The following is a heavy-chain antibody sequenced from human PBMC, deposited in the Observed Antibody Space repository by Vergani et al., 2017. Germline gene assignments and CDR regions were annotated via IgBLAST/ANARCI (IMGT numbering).Heavy chain of an antibody. D-gene: IGHD6-19*01. CDR3: AKSNGAVAGTVAWFDP. CDR2: ITASGGTS. CDR1: GLTFSSHA. J-gene: IGHJ5*02. V-gene: IGHV3-23*01. Sequence: EVLLLESGGGLAQPGGSLRLSCAASGLTFSSHAMSWVRQAPGKGLEWVSGITASGGTSYYADSVKGRFTISRDKNTLYLQMNSLRAEDTAVYYCAKSNGAVAGTVAWFDPWGQGTLVTVSS.